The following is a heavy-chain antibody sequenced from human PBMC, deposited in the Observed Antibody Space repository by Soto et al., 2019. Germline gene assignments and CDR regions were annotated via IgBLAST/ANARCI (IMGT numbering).Heavy chain of an antibody. CDR3: ARGIKNYYGSDV. Sequence: HPGGSLRLSCAASGFTFSSYWMHWVRQAPGKGLVWVSRIKYDGSSTSYADSVKGRATISRDNAENTVNLQMNSLTAEDTAVYYCARGIKNYYGSDVWGQGTTVTVSS. CDR2: IKYDGSST. CDR1: GFTFSSYW. J-gene: IGHJ6*02. D-gene: IGHD2-15*01. V-gene: IGHV3-74*01.